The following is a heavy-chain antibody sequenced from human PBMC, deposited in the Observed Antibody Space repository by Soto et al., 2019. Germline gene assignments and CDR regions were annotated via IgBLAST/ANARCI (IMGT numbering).Heavy chain of an antibody. CDR3: ARESSDYDSIGY. CDR2: IYYSGST. V-gene: IGHV4-30-4*08. J-gene: IGHJ4*02. Sequence: TLSLTCTVSGRSISSGDYYWSWLRQPPGKGLEWIGYIYYSGSTYYNPSLKSRVTISVDTSKNQFSLKLSSVTAADTAVYYCARESSDYDSIGYWGQGTLVTVSA. CDR1: GRSISSGDYY. D-gene: IGHD3-22*01.